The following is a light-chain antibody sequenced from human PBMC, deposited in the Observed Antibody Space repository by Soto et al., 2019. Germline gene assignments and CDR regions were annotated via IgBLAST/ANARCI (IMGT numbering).Light chain of an antibody. CDR3: CSYAGSYPFGYV. J-gene: IGLJ1*01. CDR2: DVS. Sequence: QSALTQPRSVSGSPGQSVTISCTGTSSDVGGYNYVSWYQQHPGKAPKLMIYDVSKRPSGVPDRFSGSKSGNTASLTISGLQAEDEADYYCCSYAGSYPFGYVFGTGTKVTVL. V-gene: IGLV2-11*01. CDR1: SSDVGGYNY.